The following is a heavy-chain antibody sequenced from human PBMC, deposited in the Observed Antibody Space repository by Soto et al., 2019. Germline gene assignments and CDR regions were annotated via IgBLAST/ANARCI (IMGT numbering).Heavy chain of an antibody. J-gene: IGHJ6*02. V-gene: IGHV4-39*01. CDR2: IYYSGST. CDR3: ASGSVLVVEDAIRGDYYGMDV. D-gene: IGHD3-22*01. Sequence: QLQLQESGPGLVRLSETLSLTCTVSGGSISSSSLYWGWIRQPPGKGLEWIGSIYYSGSTYYNPSLKSRVTISVDRSKNQFSFKLSSVTAADTAVYFCASGSVLVVEDAIRGDYYGMDVWGQGTTVTASS. CDR1: GGSISSSSLY.